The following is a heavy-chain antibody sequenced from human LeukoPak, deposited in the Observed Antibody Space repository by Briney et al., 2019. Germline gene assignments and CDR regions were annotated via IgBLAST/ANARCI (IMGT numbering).Heavy chain of an antibody. V-gene: IGHV3-30-3*01. Sequence: GGSLRLSCAASGFTFSSYAMHWVRQAPGKGLEGVAVISYDGSNKYYADSVKGRFTISRDNSKNTLYLQMNSLRAEDTAVYYCARDKGGYSYGTLDYWGQGTLVTVSS. CDR2: ISYDGSNK. D-gene: IGHD5-18*01. J-gene: IGHJ4*02. CDR3: ARDKGGYSYGTLDY. CDR1: GFTFSSYA.